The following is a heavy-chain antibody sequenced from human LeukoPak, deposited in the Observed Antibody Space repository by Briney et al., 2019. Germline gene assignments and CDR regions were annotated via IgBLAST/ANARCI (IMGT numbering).Heavy chain of an antibody. J-gene: IGHJ4*02. D-gene: IGHD5-18*01. CDR3: ARGGHSYGYRQGLDY. V-gene: IGHV3-53*01. Sequence: GGSLRLSCAASGFNVFSSYMSWVRQAPGKGLEWVSFIYSDGSTIYADSVKGRFTISRDYSKSSIYLLVNSLMAEDTAVYYCARGGHSYGYRQGLDYWGQGTLVTV. CDR2: IYSDGST. CDR1: GFNVFSSY.